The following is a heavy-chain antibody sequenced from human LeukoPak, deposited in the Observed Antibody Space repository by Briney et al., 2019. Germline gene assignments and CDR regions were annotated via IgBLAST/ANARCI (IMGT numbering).Heavy chain of an antibody. CDR2: ISWNSGSI. D-gene: IGHD2-2*01. V-gene: IGHV3-9*01. CDR1: GFTFSSYS. Sequence: GGSLRLSCAASGFTFSSYSMHWVRQAPGKGLEWVSGISWNSGSIGYADSVKGRFTISRDNAKNSLYLQMNSLRAEDTALYYCAKEGQLPYWGQGTLVTVSS. CDR3: AKEGQLPY. J-gene: IGHJ4*02.